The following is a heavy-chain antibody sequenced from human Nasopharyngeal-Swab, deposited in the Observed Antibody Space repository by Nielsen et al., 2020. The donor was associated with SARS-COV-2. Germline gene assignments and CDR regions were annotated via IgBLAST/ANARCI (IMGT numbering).Heavy chain of an antibody. CDR2: ITDTGHGT. CDR1: GFTFGSVA. Sequence: GESLKIFCAAAGFTFGSVAMNWVRQAPGKGPQWVATITDTGHGTYYADSVKGRFTISRDNPKNTLYLHMNSLRAEDSALYYCAKGYCSGAGCDYFDHWGQGTLVTVSS. J-gene: IGHJ4*02. V-gene: IGHV3-23*01. CDR3: AKGYCSGAGCDYFDH. D-gene: IGHD2-15*01.